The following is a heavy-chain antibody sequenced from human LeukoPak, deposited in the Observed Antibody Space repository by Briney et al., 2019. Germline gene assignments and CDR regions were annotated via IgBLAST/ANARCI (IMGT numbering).Heavy chain of an antibody. CDR3: AKDSSNGWYYLDY. CDR2: IWYDGSNK. CDR1: GFTFSSYG. V-gene: IGHV3-33*06. Sequence: GGSLRLSCAASGFTFSSYGMHWVRQAPGKGLEWVAVIWYDGSNKYYADSVKGRFTISRDNSKNTLYLQMNSLRAEDTAVYYCAKDSSNGWYYLDYWGQGILVTVSS. J-gene: IGHJ4*02. D-gene: IGHD6-19*01.